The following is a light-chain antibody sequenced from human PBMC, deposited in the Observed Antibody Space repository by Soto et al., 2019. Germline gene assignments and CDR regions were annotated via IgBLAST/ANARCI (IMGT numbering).Light chain of an antibody. J-gene: IGKJ4*01. V-gene: IGKV3-15*01. Sequence: EIVMTQSPATLSVSPGERATLSCRASQSVFSSLAWYQQKPGQAPRLLIYGAATRATGIPARFSGSGSGTEFTLTISRLEPEDFAVYYCQQFSSYPLTFGGGTKVDIK. CDR2: GAA. CDR1: QSVFSS. CDR3: QQFSSYPLT.